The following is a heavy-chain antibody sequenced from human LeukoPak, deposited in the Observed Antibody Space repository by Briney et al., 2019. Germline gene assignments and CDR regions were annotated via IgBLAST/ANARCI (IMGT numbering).Heavy chain of an antibody. Sequence: PGRSLRLSCAASGFTFSTYFMHWVRQAPGKGLEWVAVIASDGSHTFYVESVKGRFTISRDNSNNTLYLQMNSLRAEDTAVYFCARERQDTIVHSGAFDIWGQGTIVTVSS. J-gene: IGHJ3*02. CDR1: GFTFSTYF. D-gene: IGHD3-10*01. CDR2: IASDGSHT. CDR3: ARERQDTIVHSGAFDI. V-gene: IGHV3-30-3*01.